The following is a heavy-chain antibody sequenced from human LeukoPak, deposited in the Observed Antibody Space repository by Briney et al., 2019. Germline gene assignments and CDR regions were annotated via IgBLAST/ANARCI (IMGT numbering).Heavy chain of an antibody. V-gene: IGHV4-39*01. CDR3: ARLLVFAFDY. D-gene: IGHD6-13*01. J-gene: IGHJ4*02. Sequence: SETLSLTCTVSGGSISSSSYYWGWIRQPPGKGLEWIGSIYYSGSTYYNPSLKSRVTISVDTSKNQFSLKLSSVTAADTAVYYCARLLVFAFDYWGQGTLVTVSS. CDR2: IYYSGST. CDR1: GGSISSSSYY.